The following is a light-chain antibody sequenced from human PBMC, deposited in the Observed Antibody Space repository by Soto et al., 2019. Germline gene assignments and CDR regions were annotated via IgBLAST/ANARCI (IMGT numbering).Light chain of an antibody. CDR2: KAS. Sequence: DIVMTQSPLSLPVTPGEPASISCRSSQSLLHSNGYNYLDWYLQKPGKAPKLLIYKASSLESGVPSRFSGSGSGTEFTLTTSSLQPDDFATYYCQQYNSYSSFGGGTKVDI. CDR3: QQYNSYSS. V-gene: IGKV2-28*01. CDR1: QSLLHSNGYNY. J-gene: IGKJ4*01.